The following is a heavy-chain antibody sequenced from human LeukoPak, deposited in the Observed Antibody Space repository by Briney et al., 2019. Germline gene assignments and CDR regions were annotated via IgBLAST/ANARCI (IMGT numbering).Heavy chain of an antibody. CDR2: INHSGST. CDR1: GGSFSGYY. D-gene: IGHD2-15*01. V-gene: IGHV4-34*01. Sequence: SETLSLTCAVYGGSFSGYYWSWIRQPPGKGLEWIGEINHSGSTNYNPSLKSRVTISVDTSKNQFSLKLSSVTAADAAVYYCARDCSGGTCYLGVVDYWGQGILVTVSS. J-gene: IGHJ4*02. CDR3: ARDCSGGTCYLGVVDY.